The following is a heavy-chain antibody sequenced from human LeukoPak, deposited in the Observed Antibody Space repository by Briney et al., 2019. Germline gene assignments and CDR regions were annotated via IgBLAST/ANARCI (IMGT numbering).Heavy chain of an antibody. CDR2: ISAYSGNT. V-gene: IGHV1-18*01. D-gene: IGHD1-26*01. CDR3: ARAQGSYYHYYMDV. CDR1: GYTFTSYG. Sequence: ASVKVSCKASGYTFTSYGISWVRQAPGQGLEWMGWISAYSGNTNYAQKFQGRVTMTRDMSTSTVNMELSSLRSEDTAVYYCARAQGSYYHYYMDVWGKGTTVTVSS. J-gene: IGHJ6*03.